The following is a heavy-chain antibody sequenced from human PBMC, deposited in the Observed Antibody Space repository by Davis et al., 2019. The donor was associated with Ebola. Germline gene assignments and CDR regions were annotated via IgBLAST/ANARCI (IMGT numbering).Heavy chain of an antibody. CDR2: ISYDGSNK. CDR3: ARGTQQLN. J-gene: IGHJ4*02. CDR1: GFTFSSYG. Sequence: GESLKISCAASGFTFSSYGMHWVRQAPGKGLEWVAVISYDGSNKYYADSVKGRFTISRDNSKNTLYLQMNSLRAEDTAVYYCARGTQQLNWGQGTLVTVSS. V-gene: IGHV3-30*03. D-gene: IGHD6-13*01.